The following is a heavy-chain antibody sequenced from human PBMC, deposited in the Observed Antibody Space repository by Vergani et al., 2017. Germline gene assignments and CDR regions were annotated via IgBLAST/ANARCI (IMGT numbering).Heavy chain of an antibody. D-gene: IGHD7-27*01. CDR2: ISSSSSYI. J-gene: IGHJ4*02. CDR3: ARDLGIRGFDY. Sequence: EVQLVESGGGLVKPGGSLRLSCAASGFTFSSYSMNWVRQAPGKGLEWVSSISSSSSYIYYADAVKGRFTISRDNAKNSLYLQMNSLRAEDTAVYYCARDLGIRGFDYWGQGTLVTVHS. CDR1: GFTFSSYS. V-gene: IGHV3-21*01.